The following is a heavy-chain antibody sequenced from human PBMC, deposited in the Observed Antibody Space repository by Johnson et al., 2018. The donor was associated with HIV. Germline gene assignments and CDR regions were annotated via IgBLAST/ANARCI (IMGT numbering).Heavy chain of an antibody. D-gene: IGHD3-10*01. CDR2: ISSSGSTI. Sequence: QMQLVESGGDVVQPGMSLRLSYAASGFTFSDYYMSWIRQAPGKGLEWVSYISSSGSTIYYADSVKGRFTISRDNAKNSLYLQMNSLRAEDTAVYYCAGGYGSGSGDAFDIWGQGTMVTVSS. J-gene: IGHJ3*02. CDR1: GFTFSDYY. CDR3: AGGYGSGSGDAFDI. V-gene: IGHV3-11*04.